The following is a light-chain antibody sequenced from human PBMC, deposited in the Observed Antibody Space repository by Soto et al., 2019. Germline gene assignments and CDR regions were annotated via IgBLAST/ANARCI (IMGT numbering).Light chain of an antibody. Sequence: QSVLTQPASVSGSPGQSITISCTGTISDVGSYNYVSWYQQYPGKAPKLMIYDVSTRPSGVSDRFSGSKSSNTASLTISGLRAEDEADYYCGSYTTSSNYVFGTGTKVTVL. CDR1: ISDVGSYNY. CDR2: DVS. CDR3: GSYTTSSNYV. J-gene: IGLJ1*01. V-gene: IGLV2-14*03.